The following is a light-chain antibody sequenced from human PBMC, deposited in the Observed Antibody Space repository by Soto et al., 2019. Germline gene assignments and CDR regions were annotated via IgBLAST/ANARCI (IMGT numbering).Light chain of an antibody. Sequence: ELLLTQSPRTVSVAHGERRTLSYKTSQSVSSSYLAWYQQKPGQAPRLLNYGASSRATGIPDRFSGSGSGTDFTLTISSLEPEDFAVYYCQQYGSSPATFGQGTRLEIK. CDR3: QQYGSSPAT. J-gene: IGKJ5*01. CDR2: GAS. V-gene: IGKV3-20*01. CDR1: QSVSSSY.